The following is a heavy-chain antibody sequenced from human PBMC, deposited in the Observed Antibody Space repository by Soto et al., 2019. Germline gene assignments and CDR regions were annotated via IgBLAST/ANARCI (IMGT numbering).Heavy chain of an antibody. J-gene: IGHJ4*02. CDR1: GGSISSSTYY. V-gene: IGHV4-39*07. CDR2: IYYSGST. D-gene: IGHD2-8*01. CDR3: AREQEGYAWRRFDY. Sequence: SETLSLTCTVSGGSISSSTYYWAWIRQPPGKGLEWIGCIYYSGSTYYNPSLKSRVTISVDTSKNQFSLKLSSVTAADTAVYYGAREQEGYAWRRFDYWGQGTLVTVSS.